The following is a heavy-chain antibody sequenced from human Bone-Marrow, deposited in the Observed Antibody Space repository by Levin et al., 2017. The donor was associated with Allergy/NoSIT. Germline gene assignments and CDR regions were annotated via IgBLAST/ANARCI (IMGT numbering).Heavy chain of an antibody. CDR1: GGSINADGYY. Sequence: SQTLSLTCNVSGGSINADGYYLPWIRQFPGKGLEWIGYIRHSGTTFSNPSLKGRATLSVDTSKSQFSLRLTSVTAADTAVYFCTRDSPGNYFDSWGQGTLVTVSS. J-gene: IGHJ4*02. CDR2: IRHSGTT. CDR3: TRDSPGNYFDS. V-gene: IGHV4-31*03.